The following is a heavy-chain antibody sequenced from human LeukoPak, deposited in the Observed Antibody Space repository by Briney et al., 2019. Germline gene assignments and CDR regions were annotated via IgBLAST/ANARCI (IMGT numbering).Heavy chain of an antibody. V-gene: IGHV3-72*01. Sequence: GGSLRLSCAASGYTFSDHYIDWVRQAPGKGLEWVGHTRNKANNYATEYAASVKGRFTISRDDSKNLVYLQMNSLKIEDTATYYCTREGLRFLSGPWGQGTLVTVSS. CDR1: GYTFSDHY. CDR3: TREGLRFLSGP. J-gene: IGHJ5*02. D-gene: IGHD3-3*01. CDR2: TRNKANNYAT.